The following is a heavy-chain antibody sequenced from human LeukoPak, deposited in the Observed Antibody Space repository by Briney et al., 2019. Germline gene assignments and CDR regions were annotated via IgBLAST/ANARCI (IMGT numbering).Heavy chain of an antibody. D-gene: IGHD1-26*01. CDR2: ISSSSSYI. CDR3: ARDRIVGATRDAFDI. CDR1: GFTFSSYS. J-gene: IGHJ3*02. V-gene: IGHV3-21*01. Sequence: TGGSLRLSCAASGFTFSSYSMNWVRQAPGKGLEWVSSISSSSSYIYYADSVKGRFTISRDNAKNSLYLQMNSLRAEDTAVYYCARDRIVGATRDAFDIWGQGTMVTVSS.